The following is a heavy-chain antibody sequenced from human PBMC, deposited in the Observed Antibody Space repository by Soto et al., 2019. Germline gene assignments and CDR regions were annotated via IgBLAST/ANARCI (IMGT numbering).Heavy chain of an antibody. CDR2: ILSKAGNYAT. J-gene: IGHJ4*02. V-gene: IGHV3-73*01. Sequence: EVQLVESGGGLVQPGGSLKLSCAASGFIFSGSAVHWVRQASGKGLEWVGRILSKAGNYATAYPASMKGRFTIFRDDSENTAFLQMHSLKPEDPAVYYCIRGGSPYYYDYWGQGTLGAVSS. CDR1: GFIFSGSA. CDR3: IRGGSPYYYDY.